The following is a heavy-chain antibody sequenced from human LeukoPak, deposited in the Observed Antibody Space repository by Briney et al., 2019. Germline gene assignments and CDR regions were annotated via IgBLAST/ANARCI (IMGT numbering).Heavy chain of an antibody. Sequence: ASVKVSCKASGYTFTGYYMHWVRQAPGQGFEWMGWINPNSGGTNYAQKLQGRVTITRDTSIDTAYMQLSRLRSDDTAVYYCAKDRYGDYEAPFHYYMDAWGRGTTVTVSS. J-gene: IGHJ6*03. CDR1: GYTFTGYY. CDR3: AKDRYGDYEAPFHYYMDA. CDR2: INPNSGGT. D-gene: IGHD5-12*01. V-gene: IGHV1-2*02.